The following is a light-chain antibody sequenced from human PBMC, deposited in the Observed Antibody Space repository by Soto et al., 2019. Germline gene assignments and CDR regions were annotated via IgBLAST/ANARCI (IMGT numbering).Light chain of an antibody. CDR3: QQYDTYWT. V-gene: IGKV1-5*03. Sequence: DIQMTQSPSTLSASVGDRVTITCRASQSISSWLAWYQQKPGKAPKLLIYKASSLGSGVPSRFSGSGSGTEFTLTISSLQPDDFATYYCQQYDTYWTFGHGTKVDI. CDR1: QSISSW. J-gene: IGKJ1*01. CDR2: KAS.